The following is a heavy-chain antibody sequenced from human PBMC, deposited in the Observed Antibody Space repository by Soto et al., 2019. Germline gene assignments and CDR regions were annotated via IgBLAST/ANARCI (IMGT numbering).Heavy chain of an antibody. CDR2: ISSNGGST. CDR3: ARGPYGMDV. Sequence: EVQLVESGGGLVQPGGSLRLSCAASGFTFSSYAMHWVRQAPGKGLEYVSAISSNGGSTYYANSVKGRFTISRDNSKNTLYLQMVSLRAEDMAVYYCARGPYGMDVWGQGTTVTVSS. J-gene: IGHJ6*02. V-gene: IGHV3-64*01. CDR1: GFTFSSYA.